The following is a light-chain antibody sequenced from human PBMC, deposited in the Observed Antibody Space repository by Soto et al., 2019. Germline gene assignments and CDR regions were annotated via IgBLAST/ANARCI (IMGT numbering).Light chain of an antibody. J-gene: IGLJ2*01. Sequence: QSALTQPPSVSAAPGQKVTISCSGSSSNIGNNYVSWYQQLPGTAPKLLIYDNNKRPSGIPDRFSGSKSGTSATLGITGLQTGDEADYYCGTWDSSLSHVVFGGGTKVTVL. CDR1: SSNIGNNY. V-gene: IGLV1-51*01. CDR3: GTWDSSLSHVV. CDR2: DNN.